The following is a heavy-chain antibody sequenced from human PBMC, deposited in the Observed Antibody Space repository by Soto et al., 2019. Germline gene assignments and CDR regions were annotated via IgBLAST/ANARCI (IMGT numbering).Heavy chain of an antibody. Sequence: SVKVSCKDSRGTFSSYAISWVRQDPGQGLEWMGGIIPIFGTANYAQKFQGRVTITADESTSTAYMELSSLRSEDTAVYYCARDVSYGTGGNDAFDIWGQGTMVTVSS. CDR2: IIPIFGTA. V-gene: IGHV1-69*13. CDR1: RGTFSSYA. CDR3: ARDVSYGTGGNDAFDI. J-gene: IGHJ3*02. D-gene: IGHD3-10*01.